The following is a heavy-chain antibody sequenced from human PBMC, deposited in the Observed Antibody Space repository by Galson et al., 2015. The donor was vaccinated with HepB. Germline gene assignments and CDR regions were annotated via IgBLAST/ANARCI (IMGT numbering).Heavy chain of an antibody. CDR3: ARDSDWGGITMIVVVPGAFDI. J-gene: IGHJ3*02. CDR1: GYTFTSYY. CDR2: INPSGGST. D-gene: IGHD3-22*01. Sequence: SVKVSCKASGYTFTSYYMHWVRQAPGQGLEWMGIINPSGGSTSYAQKFQGRVTMTRDTSTSTVYMELSSLRSEDTAVYYCARDSDWGGITMIVVVPGAFDIWGQGTMVTVSS. V-gene: IGHV1-46*01.